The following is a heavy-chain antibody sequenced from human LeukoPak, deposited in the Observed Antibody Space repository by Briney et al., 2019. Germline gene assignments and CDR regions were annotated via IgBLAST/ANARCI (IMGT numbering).Heavy chain of an antibody. D-gene: IGHD6-13*01. CDR3: ARHGLVRARYSSSWFFDY. J-gene: IGHJ4*02. Sequence: SETLSLTCTVSGGSISSSSYYWGWIRQPPGKGLEWIGSIYYSGSTYYNPSLKSRVTISVDTSKNQFSLKLSSVTAADTAVYYCARHGLVRARYSSSWFFDYWGQGTLVTVSS. V-gene: IGHV4-39*01. CDR1: GGSISSSSYY. CDR2: IYYSGST.